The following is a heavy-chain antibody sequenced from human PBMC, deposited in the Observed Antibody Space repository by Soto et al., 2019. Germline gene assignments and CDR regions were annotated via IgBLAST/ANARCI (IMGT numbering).Heavy chain of an antibody. CDR1: GFTFSNFA. Sequence: PVGSLRLSCEASGFTFSNFALYWVRQAPGKGLEWVAVISYDGSNKYYADSVKGRFTISRDNSKNTLYLQMNSLRAEDTAVYYCAKELGSTVTPGSYYYGMDVWGQGTTVTVSS. D-gene: IGHD4-4*01. CDR2: ISYDGSNK. V-gene: IGHV3-30*04. J-gene: IGHJ6*02. CDR3: AKELGSTVTPGSYYYGMDV.